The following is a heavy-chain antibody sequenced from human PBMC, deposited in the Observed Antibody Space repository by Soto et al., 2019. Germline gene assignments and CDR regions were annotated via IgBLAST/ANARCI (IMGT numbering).Heavy chain of an antibody. CDR2: IRSKAYGGTT. Sequence: GGSLRLSCTASGFTFGDYAMSWFRQAPGKGLEWVGFIRSKAYGGTTEYAASVKGRFTISRDDSKSIAYLQMNSLKTEDTAVYYCTRVSLVNYDFWSGPHLADFWGQGTLVTVSS. D-gene: IGHD3-3*01. J-gene: IGHJ4*02. V-gene: IGHV3-49*03. CDR3: TRVSLVNYDFWSGPHLADF. CDR1: GFTFGDYA.